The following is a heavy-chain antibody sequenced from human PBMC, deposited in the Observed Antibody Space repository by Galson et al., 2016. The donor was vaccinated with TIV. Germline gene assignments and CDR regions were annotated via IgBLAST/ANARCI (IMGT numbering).Heavy chain of an antibody. Sequence: SLRLSCAASGFTFDDYAMHWVRQVPGKGLEWVSVISWNSGSTVYADSVKGRFTISRDNAKNSLYLQMNSLRAEDTAVYYCARASGAGLWFGEFYFDNWGQGTLATVSS. CDR2: ISWNSGST. J-gene: IGHJ4*02. CDR3: ARASGAGLWFGEFYFDN. V-gene: IGHV3-9*01. CDR1: GFTFDDYA. D-gene: IGHD3-10*01.